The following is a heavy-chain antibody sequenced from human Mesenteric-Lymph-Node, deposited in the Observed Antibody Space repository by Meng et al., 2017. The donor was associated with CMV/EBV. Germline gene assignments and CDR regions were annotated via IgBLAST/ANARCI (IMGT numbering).Heavy chain of an antibody. CDR2: ISSDESST. V-gene: IGHV3-74*01. J-gene: IGHJ4*02. D-gene: IGHD3-3*01. Sequence: GESLKISCAASGFTFSSSYMHWVRQAPGKGLVWVSRISSDESSTSYADSVKGRFTISRDNAKNSLYLQMNSLRAEDTAVYYCARGGDDFWSGYPLNYYFDYWGQGTLVTVSS. CDR1: GFTFSSSY. CDR3: ARGGDDFWSGYPLNYYFDY.